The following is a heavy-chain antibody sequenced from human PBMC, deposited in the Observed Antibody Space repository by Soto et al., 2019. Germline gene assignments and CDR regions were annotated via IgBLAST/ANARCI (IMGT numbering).Heavy chain of an antibody. V-gene: IGHV1-2*04. D-gene: IGHD3-9*01. CDR2: INPTSGGQ. CDR1: GYTFTGYY. J-gene: IGHJ6*02. Sequence: QVQLVQSGAEVKKPGASVKVSCKASGYTFTGYYMHWVRQAPGQGLEWMGGINPTSGGQNYAQKFQGWVTMTRETSIRTAYMELSRLRPDDPAGYYCARDVLRYFYAPGVGAIYGRDVWGHGTTVTVSS. CDR3: ARDVLRYFYAPGVGAIYGRDV.